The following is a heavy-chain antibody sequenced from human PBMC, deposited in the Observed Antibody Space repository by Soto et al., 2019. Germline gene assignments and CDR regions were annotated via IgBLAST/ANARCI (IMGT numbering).Heavy chain of an antibody. CDR1: GGSISSYY. D-gene: IGHD3-9*01. V-gene: IGHV4-59*01. CDR3: ARSRGYFDWLLLGY. Sequence: SEPLSLTCSVSGGSISSYYWSWIRQPPGKGLEWIGYIYYSGSTNYNPSLKSRVTISVDTSKNQFSLKLSSVTAADTAVYYCARSRGYFDWLLLGYWGQGTLVTVSS. CDR2: IYYSGST. J-gene: IGHJ4*02.